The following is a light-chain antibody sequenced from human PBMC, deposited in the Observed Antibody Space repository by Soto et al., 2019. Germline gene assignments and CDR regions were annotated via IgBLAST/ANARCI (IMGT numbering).Light chain of an antibody. Sequence: EIVLTQSPGTVSMSPGERATLSCRASQAVSSSLLAWYQHKPGQAPRLVIYGASSRTAGIPDRFSGRGSGTDFTLTISRLEPEDFAVDYCQQGGASLWTFGQGTKVEIK. CDR1: QAVSSSL. J-gene: IGKJ1*01. CDR2: GAS. CDR3: QQGGASLWT. V-gene: IGKV3-20*01.